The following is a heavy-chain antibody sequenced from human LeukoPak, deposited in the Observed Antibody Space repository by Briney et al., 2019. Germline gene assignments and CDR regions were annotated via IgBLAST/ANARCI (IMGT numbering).Heavy chain of an antibody. V-gene: IGHV1-2*02. CDR2: INPNSGGT. Sequence: ASVKVSCEVFGYTFTRYYMHWVRQAPGQGLEWMGWINPNSGGTNYAQKFQGRVTMTRDTSISTAYMGLSRLRSDDTAVYYCLRDPGEVVALWGQGSLVTVSS. CDR3: LRDPGEVVAL. J-gene: IGHJ4*02. CDR1: GYTFTRYY. D-gene: IGHD2-15*01.